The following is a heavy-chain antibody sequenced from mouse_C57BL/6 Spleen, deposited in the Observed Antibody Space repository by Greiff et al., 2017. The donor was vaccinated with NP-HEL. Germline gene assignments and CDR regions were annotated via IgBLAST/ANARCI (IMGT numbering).Heavy chain of an antibody. V-gene: IGHV5-12*01. Sequence: EVMLVESGGGLVQPGGSLKLSCAASGFTFSDYYMYWVRQTPEKRLEWVAYISNGGGSTYYPDTVKGRFTISRDNAKNTLYLQMSRLKSEDTAMYYCARPDYYGHDRGFAYWGQGTLVTVSA. D-gene: IGHD2-2*01. J-gene: IGHJ3*01. CDR2: ISNGGGST. CDR1: GFTFSDYY. CDR3: ARPDYYGHDRGFAY.